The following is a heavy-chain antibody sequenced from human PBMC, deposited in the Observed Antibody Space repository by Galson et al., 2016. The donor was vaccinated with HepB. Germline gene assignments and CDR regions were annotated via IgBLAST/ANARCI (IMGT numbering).Heavy chain of an antibody. D-gene: IGHD2-15*01. CDR2: IDPSDSYT. Sequence: QSGAEVKKPGESLRISCKGSGYSFTSYWISWVRQMPGRGLEWMGRIDPSDSYTNYSPSFQGHVTIPADKSISTAYLQWSSLKASDTAMYYCASLYCSGGSCYYYYGMDVWGQGTTVTGSS. CDR3: ASLYCSGGSCYYYYGMDV. V-gene: IGHV5-10-1*01. CDR1: GYSFTSYW. J-gene: IGHJ6*02.